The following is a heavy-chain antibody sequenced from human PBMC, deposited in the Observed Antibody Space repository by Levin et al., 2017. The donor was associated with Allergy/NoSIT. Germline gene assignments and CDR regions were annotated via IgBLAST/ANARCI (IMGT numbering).Heavy chain of an antibody. V-gene: IGHV4-34*01. Sequence: PSETLSLTCAVYGGSFSGYYWSWIRQPPGKGLEWIGEINHSGSTNYNPSLKSRVTISVDTSKNQFSLKLSSVTAADTAVYYCARLGAKRLHWGQGTLVTVSS. J-gene: IGHJ4*02. CDR1: GGSFSGYY. D-gene: IGHD1-26*01. CDR3: ARLGAKRLH. CDR2: INHSGST.